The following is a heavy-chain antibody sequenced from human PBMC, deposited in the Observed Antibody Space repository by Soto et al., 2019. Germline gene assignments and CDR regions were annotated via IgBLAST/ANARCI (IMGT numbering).Heavy chain of an antibody. Sequence: QVQLQQWGAGLLKPSETLSLTCAVYGGSFSGYYWSWIRQPPGKGLEWIGEINHSGSTNYNPSLKSRVTISVDTSKTQLSLKLSAVTAADTAVYYCARGRGGDSYGPWQGRRDGYNYFDYWGQGTLVTVSS. V-gene: IGHV4-34*01. CDR2: INHSGST. J-gene: IGHJ4*02. CDR3: ARGRGGDSYGPWQGRRDGYNYFDY. CDR1: GGSFSGYY. D-gene: IGHD5-18*01.